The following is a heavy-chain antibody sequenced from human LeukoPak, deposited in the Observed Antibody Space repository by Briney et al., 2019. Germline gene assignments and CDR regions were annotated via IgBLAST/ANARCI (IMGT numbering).Heavy chain of an antibody. D-gene: IGHD1-26*01. CDR3: ARFKGGGIDY. J-gene: IGHJ4*02. CDR2: IYYSGNT. Sequence: SETLSLICTVSGGSISSYYWSWIRQPPGKGLEWIGYIYYSGNTNYNPSLKSRVTISADTSKNQFSLKLSSVTAADTAVYYCARFKGGGIDYWGQGTLVTVSS. V-gene: IGHV4-59*08. CDR1: GGSISSYY.